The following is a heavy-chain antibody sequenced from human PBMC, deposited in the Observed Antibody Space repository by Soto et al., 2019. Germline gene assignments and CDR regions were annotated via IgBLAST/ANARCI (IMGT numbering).Heavy chain of an antibody. V-gene: IGHV1-18*01. CDR1: GYTFTSYG. J-gene: IGHJ6*03. D-gene: IGHD3-16*02. Sequence: ASVKVSCKASGYTFTSYGISWVRQAPGQGLEWMGWISAYNGNTNYAQKLQGRVTMTTDTSTSTAYMELRSLRSDDTAVYYCARVGLHLGELSLLYYYYYYMDVWGKGTTVTVSS. CDR2: ISAYNGNT. CDR3: ARVGLHLGELSLLYYYYYYMDV.